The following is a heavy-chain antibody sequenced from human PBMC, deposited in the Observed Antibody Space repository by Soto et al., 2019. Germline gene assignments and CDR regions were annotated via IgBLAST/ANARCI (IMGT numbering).Heavy chain of an antibody. J-gene: IGHJ5*02. V-gene: IGHV3-21*01. CDR2: ISSSSSYI. Sequence: GGSLRLSCAASGFTFSSYSVNWVRQAPGKGLEWVSPISSSSSYIYYADSVKGRFTISRDNAKNSLYLQMNSLRAVDTAVYYCARPVILGWFDPWGQGTLVTVSS. CDR3: ARPVILGWFDP. D-gene: IGHD2-15*01. CDR1: GFTFSSYS.